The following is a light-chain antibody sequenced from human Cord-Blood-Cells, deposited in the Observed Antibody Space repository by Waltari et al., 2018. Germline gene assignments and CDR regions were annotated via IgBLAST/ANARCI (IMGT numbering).Light chain of an antibody. V-gene: IGLV2-11*01. CDR2: DVS. CDR3: CSYAGSYV. CDR1: SSDVGGYNY. Sequence: QSALTQPRSVSGSPGQSVTISCTGTSSDVGGYNYVSWYQQHPGKAPKLLIYDVSKRPSVVPARFSGSKSGNTASLTISGLQAEDEADYYCCSYAGSYVFGTGTKVTVL. J-gene: IGLJ1*01.